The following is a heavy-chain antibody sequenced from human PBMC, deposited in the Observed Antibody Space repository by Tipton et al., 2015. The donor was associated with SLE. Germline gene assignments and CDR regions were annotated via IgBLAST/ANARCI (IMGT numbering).Heavy chain of an antibody. CDR1: GDRVSSVSTA. V-gene: IGHV6-1*01. J-gene: IGHJ6*02. Sequence: GLVKPSQTLSLTCVISGDRVSSVSTAWNWIRQSPSRGLEYLGRTYYRSKWYSDYTLSVKSRITINPDTSKNQFSLQLNSVTPEDTAVYYCARGMVTWRGAIIGVDVWGQGTTVNVSS. D-gene: IGHD2-21*02. CDR3: ARGMVTWRGAIIGVDV. CDR2: TYYRSKWYS.